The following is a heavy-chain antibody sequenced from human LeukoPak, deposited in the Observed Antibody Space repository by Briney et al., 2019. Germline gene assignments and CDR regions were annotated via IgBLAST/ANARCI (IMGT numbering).Heavy chain of an antibody. V-gene: IGHV4-61*02. CDR2: IYTSGST. J-gene: IGHJ5*02. Sequence: SETLSLSCTVSGGSISSGSYYWSRIRQPAGKGLERIGRIYTSGSTNYNPSLKSRVTISVDTSKNQSSLKLSSVTAAATAVYYCAREAGCSSTSCWSWFDPWGQGTLVTVSS. CDR1: GGSISSGSYY. CDR3: AREAGCSSTSCWSWFDP. D-gene: IGHD2-2*01.